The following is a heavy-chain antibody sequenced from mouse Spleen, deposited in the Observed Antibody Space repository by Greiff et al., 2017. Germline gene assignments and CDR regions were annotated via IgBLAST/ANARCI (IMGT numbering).Heavy chain of an antibody. D-gene: IGHD4-1*01. CDR3: ARTNWDYWYFDV. Sequence: QVQLKETGPGLVAPSQSLSITCTVSGFSLTSYGVHWVRQPPGKGLEWLVVIWSDGSTNYNSALKSRLSISKDNSKSQVFLKMNSLQTDDTAMYYCARTNWDYWYFDVWGAGTTVTVSS. CDR2: IWSDGST. V-gene: IGHV2-6*03. CDR1: GFSLTSYG. J-gene: IGHJ1*01.